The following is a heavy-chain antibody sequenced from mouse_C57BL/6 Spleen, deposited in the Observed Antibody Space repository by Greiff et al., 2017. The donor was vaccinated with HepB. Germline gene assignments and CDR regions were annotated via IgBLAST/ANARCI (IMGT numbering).Heavy chain of an antibody. J-gene: IGHJ3*01. D-gene: IGHD1-1*01. V-gene: IGHV5-9-1*02. Sequence: EVHLVESGEGLVKPGGSLKLSCAASGFTFSSYAMSWVRQTPEKRLEWVAYISSGGDYIYYADTVKGRFTISRDNARNTLYLQMSSLKSEDTAMYYCTREWYYGSSEGFAYWGQGTLVTVSA. CDR2: ISSGGDYI. CDR3: TREWYYGSSEGFAY. CDR1: GFTFSSYA.